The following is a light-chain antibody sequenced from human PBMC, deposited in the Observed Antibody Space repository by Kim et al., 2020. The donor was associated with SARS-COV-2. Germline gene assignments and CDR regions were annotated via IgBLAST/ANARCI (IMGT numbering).Light chain of an antibody. V-gene: IGLV3-19*01. CDR1: SLRSYY. CDR3: NSRDSSGNVV. J-gene: IGLJ2*01. Sequence: SSELTQDPAVSVALGQTVRITCQGDSLRSYYATWYQQKPGQAPVLVIYGRNNRPSGIPDRFSGSTSGNTASLTITGAQAEDEADYYCNSRDSSGNVVFGGETQLTVL. CDR2: GRN.